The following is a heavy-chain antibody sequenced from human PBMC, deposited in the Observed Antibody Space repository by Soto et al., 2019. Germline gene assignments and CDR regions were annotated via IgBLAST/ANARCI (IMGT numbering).Heavy chain of an antibody. CDR2: IDPSDSYI. V-gene: IGHV5-10-1*01. CDR1: GYRFSDYW. CDR3: ANLEFTFDPSDLLDI. J-gene: IGHJ3*02. Sequence: ESLKISCKGSGYRFSDYWIFWVRQTPGKGLEWMGRIDPSDSYITYSPSFQGHVIISADKSINSAFLTWTSLKASDSAIYYCANLEFTFDPSDLLDISGQGTMVIGSS. D-gene: IGHD3-3*01.